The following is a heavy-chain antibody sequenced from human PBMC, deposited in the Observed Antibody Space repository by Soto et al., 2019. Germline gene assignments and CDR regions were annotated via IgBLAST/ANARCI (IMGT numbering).Heavy chain of an antibody. CDR2: IYYSGST. CDR3: AGGRRKPGPQLRYPDGFDS. CDR1: GGSISSGGYY. D-gene: IGHD2-2*01. J-gene: IGHJ5*01. V-gene: IGHV4-31*11. Sequence: SETLSLTCVVSGGSISSGGYYWSWIRQHPGKGQEWIGYIYYSGSTYYTPSLKSRVTISVDTSKNQFSLKLSSVTAADTAVYYCAGGRRKPGPQLRYPDGFDSWGQGPLGTVSS.